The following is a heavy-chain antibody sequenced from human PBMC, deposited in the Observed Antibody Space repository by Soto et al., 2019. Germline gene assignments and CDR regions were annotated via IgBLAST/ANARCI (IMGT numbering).Heavy chain of an antibody. CDR1: GGSFSGYY. CDR2: INHSGST. J-gene: IGHJ4*02. Sequence: SETLSLTCAVCGGSFSGYYWSWIRQPPGKGLEWIGEINHSGSTNYNPSLKSRVTISVDTSKNQCSLNLSSVTAADTAVYYCAKDLDSSEFDYWGQGTLVTVSS. CDR3: AKDLDSSEFDY. V-gene: IGHV4-34*01. D-gene: IGHD3-22*01.